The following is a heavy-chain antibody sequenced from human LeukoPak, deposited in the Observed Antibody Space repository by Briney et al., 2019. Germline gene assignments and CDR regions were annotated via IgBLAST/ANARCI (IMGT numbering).Heavy chain of an antibody. CDR3: ARSDSGYDSY. CDR2: ISSSSSYI. CDR1: GFTFSSYS. Sequence: GGSLRLSCAASGFTFSSYSMNWVRQAPGKGLEWVSSISSSSSYIYYADSVKGRFTISRDNAKNSLYLQMNNLRAEDTAVYYCARSDSGYDSYWGQGTLVTVSS. V-gene: IGHV3-21*01. D-gene: IGHD5-12*01. J-gene: IGHJ4*02.